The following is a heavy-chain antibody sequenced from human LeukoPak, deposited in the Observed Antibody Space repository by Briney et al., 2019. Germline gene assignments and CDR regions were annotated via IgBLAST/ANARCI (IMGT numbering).Heavy chain of an antibody. CDR1: GFTFDDYA. D-gene: IGHD3-22*01. CDR2: ISWNSGSI. CDR3: AKDTYYYDSSGPFDY. V-gene: IGHV3-9*01. J-gene: IGHJ4*02. Sequence: GRSLRLSCAASGFTFDDYAMHWVRQAPGKGLEWVSGISWNSGSIGYADSVKGRFTISRDNAKNSLYLQMNSLRAEDTALYYCAKDTYYYDSSGPFDYWGQGTLVTVSS.